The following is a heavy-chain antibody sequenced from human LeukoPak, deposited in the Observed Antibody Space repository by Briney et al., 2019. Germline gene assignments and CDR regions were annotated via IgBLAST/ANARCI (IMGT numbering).Heavy chain of an antibody. CDR3: ARERQQLRSWFDP. J-gene: IGHJ5*02. CDR1: GGSFSGYY. D-gene: IGHD6-13*01. V-gene: IGHV4-34*01. CDR2: INHSGST. Sequence: SETLSLTCAVYGGSFSGYYWSWIRQPPGKGLEWIGEINHSGSTNYNPSLKSRVTISVDTSRNQFSLKLSSVTAADTAVYYCARERQQLRSWFDPWGQGTLVTVSS.